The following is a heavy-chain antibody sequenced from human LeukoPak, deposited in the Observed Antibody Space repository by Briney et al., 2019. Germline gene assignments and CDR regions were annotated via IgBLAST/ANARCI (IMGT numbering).Heavy chain of an antibody. V-gene: IGHV1-8*02. D-gene: IGHD3-10*01. CDR1: GYTFTSCD. CDR2: MNPNSGNT. CDR3: ATGIPFDF. J-gene: IGHJ4*02. Sequence: ASVKVSCKASGYTFTSCDINWVRQATGQGLEWMGWMNPNSGNTGYAQKFQGRVTMTEDTSTDTAYMELSSLRSEDTAVYYCATGIPFDFWGQGTLVTVSS.